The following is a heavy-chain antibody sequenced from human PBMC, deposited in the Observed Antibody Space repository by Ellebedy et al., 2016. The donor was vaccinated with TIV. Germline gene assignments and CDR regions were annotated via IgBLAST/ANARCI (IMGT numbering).Heavy chain of an antibody. CDR2: ISHTGSRT. CDR1: GFTFSSYA. Sequence: GESLKISCVASGFTFSSYAMSWVRQAPGKGLEWVSTISHTGSRTYYADSVKGRLTISRDNSKNTLDLQMNSLRAEDTAVYFCARDIRSWYFDLWGRGTLVTVSP. CDR3: ARDIRSWYFDL. J-gene: IGHJ2*01. V-gene: IGHV3-23*01.